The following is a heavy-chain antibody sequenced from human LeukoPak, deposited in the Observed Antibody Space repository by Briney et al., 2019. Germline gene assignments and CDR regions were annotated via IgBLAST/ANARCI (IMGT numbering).Heavy chain of an antibody. CDR2: IYYSGST. CDR3: ARHRRHNFAY. CDR1: GGSISSYY. D-gene: IGHD1-14*01. Sequence: SETLSLTCTVSGGSISSYYWSWIRQPPGKGLEWIGYIYYSGSTNYNPSLKSRVTISVDTSKNQFSLKLSSVTAAATAVYYCARHRRHNFAYWGQGTLVTVSS. J-gene: IGHJ4*02. V-gene: IGHV4-59*08.